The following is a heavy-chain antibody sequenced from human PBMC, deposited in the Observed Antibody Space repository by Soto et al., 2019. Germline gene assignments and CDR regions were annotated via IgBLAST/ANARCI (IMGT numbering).Heavy chain of an antibody. CDR2: MNPNSGNT. Sequence: ASVKVSCKASGYTFTSYHINWVRQATGQGLEWMGWMNPNSGNTGYAQKFQGRVTMTRNTSISTAYMELSSLGSEDTAVYYCARVRGGRYYYGMDVWGQGTTVTVSS. CDR1: GYTFTSYH. D-gene: IGHD2-15*01. CDR3: ARVRGGRYYYGMDV. V-gene: IGHV1-8*01. J-gene: IGHJ6*02.